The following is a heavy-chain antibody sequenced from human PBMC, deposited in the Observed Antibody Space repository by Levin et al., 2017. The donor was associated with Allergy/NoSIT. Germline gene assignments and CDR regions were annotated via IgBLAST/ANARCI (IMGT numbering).Heavy chain of an antibody. D-gene: IGHD4/OR15-4a*01. CDR1: GYTFTDYY. CDR3: ARDSGILPGAYFDL. CDR2: INPSSGGT. J-gene: IGHJ2*01. V-gene: IGHV1-2*02. Sequence: AASVKVSCKTSGYTFTDYYTHWVRQAPGQGLEWMGWINPSSGGTNYAQKFQGRVTMTRDTSISTDYMELGSLRSDDTAVYYCARDSGILPGAYFDLWGRGTLVTVSS.